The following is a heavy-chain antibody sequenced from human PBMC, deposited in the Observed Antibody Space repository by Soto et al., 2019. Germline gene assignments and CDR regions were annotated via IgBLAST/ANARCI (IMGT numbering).Heavy chain of an antibody. CDR1: GFTFSSYD. D-gene: IGHD3-9*01. J-gene: IGHJ5*02. Sequence: GGSLRLSCAASGFTFSSYDMHWVRQTPGKGLEWVAVIRYDGSNKYYGDSVKGRFIISRDNSKNTVYLQMNSLRAGDTAVYYCARRGYDILTGFNWFDPWGQGTLVTVSS. CDR2: IRYDGSNK. V-gene: IGHV3-33*01. CDR3: ARRGYDILTGFNWFDP.